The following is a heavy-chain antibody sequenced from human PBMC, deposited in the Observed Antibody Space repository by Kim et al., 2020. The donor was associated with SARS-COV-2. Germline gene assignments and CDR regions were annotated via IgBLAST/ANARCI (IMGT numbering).Heavy chain of an antibody. V-gene: IGHV3-53*01. J-gene: IGHJ6*02. D-gene: IGHD3-16*01. CDR2: GST. Sequence: GSTYHAESGQGRFTISRDNSKNTVYLQMSSLRAEDTAVYYCARRFYAMDVWGQGTTVTVSS. CDR3: ARRFYAMDV.